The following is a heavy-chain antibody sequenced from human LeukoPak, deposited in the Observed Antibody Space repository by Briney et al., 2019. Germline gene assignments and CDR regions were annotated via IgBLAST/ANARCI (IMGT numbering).Heavy chain of an antibody. Sequence: PSETLSLTCTVSGASISSYYWSWIRQPPGKGLEWIGFIYYTGSSNYNPSLKSRVIISLDTSKNQFFLKLSSVTAADTAVYYCTTLRGSSGWYDYWGQGTLVTASS. CDR2: IYYTGSS. J-gene: IGHJ4*02. CDR3: TTLRGSSGWYDY. V-gene: IGHV4-59*08. D-gene: IGHD6-19*01. CDR1: GASISSYY.